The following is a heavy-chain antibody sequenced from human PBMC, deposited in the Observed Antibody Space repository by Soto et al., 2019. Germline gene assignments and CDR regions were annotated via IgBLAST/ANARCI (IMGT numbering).Heavy chain of an antibody. D-gene: IGHD6-19*01. V-gene: IGHV4-39*07. CDR1: GGSISSSSYY. Sequence: ETLSLTCTVSGGSISSSSYYWGWIRQPPGKGLEWIGSIFYSGSTYYNPSLKSRVTISVDTSKNQFSLKLSSVTAADTAVYYCARGSSGWSVYYYFDYWGQGTLVTVSS. J-gene: IGHJ4*02. CDR2: IFYSGST. CDR3: ARGSSGWSVYYYFDY.